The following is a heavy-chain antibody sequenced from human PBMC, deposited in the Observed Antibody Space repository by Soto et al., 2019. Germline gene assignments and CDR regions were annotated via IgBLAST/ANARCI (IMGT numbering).Heavy chain of an antibody. D-gene: IGHD3-3*01. CDR2: IKQDGSEK. Sequence: PGGSLRLSCAASGFTFSGYWMSWVRQAPGKGLEWVANIKQDGSEKYYVDSVKGRFTISRDNDKNSLYLQMNSLRGDDTAVYYCAREDEWRDIWGLGTMVTVS. J-gene: IGHJ3*02. V-gene: IGHV3-7*01. CDR1: GFTFSGYW. CDR3: AREDEWRDI.